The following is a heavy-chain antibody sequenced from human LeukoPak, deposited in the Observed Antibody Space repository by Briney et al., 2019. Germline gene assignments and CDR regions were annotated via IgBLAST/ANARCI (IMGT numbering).Heavy chain of an antibody. CDR3: ARVKKVGAHTNDALDV. V-gene: IGHV3-11*01. J-gene: IGHJ3*01. D-gene: IGHD3-16*01. Sequence: GGSLRLSCAASGFTFSDYYMSWIRQAPGKGLEWVSYVSSSGSTIYYADSVKGRFTISRDNAKNSLYLQMNSLRAEDTAVYYCARVKKVGAHTNDALDVWGQGTLVTVSS. CDR2: VSSSGSTI. CDR1: GFTFSDYY.